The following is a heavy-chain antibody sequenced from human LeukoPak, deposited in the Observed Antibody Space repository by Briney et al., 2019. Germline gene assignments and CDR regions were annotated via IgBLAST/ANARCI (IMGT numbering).Heavy chain of an antibody. Sequence: GGSLRLSCAASGCTFSSYSMNWVRQAPGKGLEWVSSISSSSSYIYYADSVKGRFTISRDNAKNSLYLQMNSLRAEDTAVYYCARVQYYDFWSGYYSLRSFDYWGQGTLVTVSS. CDR2: ISSSSSYI. J-gene: IGHJ4*02. D-gene: IGHD3-3*01. CDR1: GCTFSSYS. CDR3: ARVQYYDFWSGYYSLRSFDY. V-gene: IGHV3-21*01.